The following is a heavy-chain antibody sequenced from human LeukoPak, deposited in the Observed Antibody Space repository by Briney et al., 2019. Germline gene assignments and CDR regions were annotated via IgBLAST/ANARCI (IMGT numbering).Heavy chain of an antibody. V-gene: IGHV4-34*01. CDR3: ARARVVPAAGDAFDI. CDR2: INHSGST. Sequence: PSGTLSLTCTVSGGSISSYYWSWIRQPPGKGLEWIGEINHSGSTNYNPSLKSRVTISVDTSKNQFSLKLSSVTAADTAVYYCARARVVPAAGDAFDIWGQGTMVTVSS. D-gene: IGHD2-2*01. CDR1: GGSISSYY. J-gene: IGHJ3*02.